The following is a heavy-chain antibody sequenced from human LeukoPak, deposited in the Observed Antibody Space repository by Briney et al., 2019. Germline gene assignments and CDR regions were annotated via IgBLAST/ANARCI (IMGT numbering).Heavy chain of an antibody. J-gene: IGHJ4*02. CDR2: ISWNSGSI. CDR1: GFTFSDYY. D-gene: IGHD6-19*01. CDR3: AKDSGPGIAVAGPHY. V-gene: IGHV3-9*01. Sequence: PGGSLRLSCAASGFTFSDYYMSWIRQAPGKGLEWVSGISWNSGSIGYADSVKGRFTISRDNAKNSLYLQMNSLRAEDTALYYCAKDSGPGIAVAGPHYWGQGTLVTVSS.